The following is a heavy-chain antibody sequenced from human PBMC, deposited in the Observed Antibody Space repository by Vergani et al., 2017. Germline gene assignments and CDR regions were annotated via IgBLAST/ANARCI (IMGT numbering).Heavy chain of an antibody. CDR3: ARDSRRYCSSTSCYESAY. CDR1: GYTFTSYG. CDR2: ISAYNGNT. V-gene: IGHV1-18*01. Sequence: QVQLVQSGAEVKKPGASVKVSCKASGYTFTSYGISWVRQAPGQGLEWMGWISAYNGNTNYAQKLQGRVTMTTDTSTSTAYMVLRRLGSDDTAVYYCARDSRRYCSSTSCYESAYWGQGTLVTVSS. D-gene: IGHD2-2*01. J-gene: IGHJ4*02.